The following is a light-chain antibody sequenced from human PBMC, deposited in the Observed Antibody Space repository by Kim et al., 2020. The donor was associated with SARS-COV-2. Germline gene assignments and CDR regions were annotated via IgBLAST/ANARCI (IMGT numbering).Light chain of an antibody. Sequence: SGSPRHSVPHSCGVSQSVTTNFAWNQQTPDQAPRVLIYEASTRATGIPARFSGSGSGTEFTLTISSLQSEDFAVYYCQQSNNWPYTFGQGTKLEI. CDR1: QSVTTN. CDR3: QQSNNWPYT. J-gene: IGKJ2*01. V-gene: IGKV3-15*01. CDR2: EAS.